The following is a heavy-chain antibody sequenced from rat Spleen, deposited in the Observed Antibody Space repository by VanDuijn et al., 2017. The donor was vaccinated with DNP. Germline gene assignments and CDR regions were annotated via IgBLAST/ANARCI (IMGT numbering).Heavy chain of an antibody. CDR1: GYTFTYYY. J-gene: IGHJ3*01. V-gene: IGHV1-43*01. D-gene: IGHD5-1*01. Sequence: QVQLQQSGAELAKPDSSVKISCKASGYTFTYYYIGWIKQTTGQGLEYIAYVNMGSGDTNYNEKFKGKATLTVDKSSSTAFMQLSSLTPDDSAVYYCARGGNWELNWFAYWGQGTLVTVSS. CDR3: ARGGNWELNWFAY. CDR2: VNMGSGDT.